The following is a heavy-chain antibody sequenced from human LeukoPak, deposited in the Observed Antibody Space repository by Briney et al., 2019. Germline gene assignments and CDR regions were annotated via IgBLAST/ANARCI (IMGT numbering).Heavy chain of an antibody. J-gene: IGHJ5*02. Sequence: PGGSLRLSCAASGITASSYAMTWVRQAPGKGLEWVSYISSSSSTIYYADSVKGRFTISRDDAKNSLYLQMNSLRDEDTAVYYCVRGKAQWLRYNWFDPWGQGTLVTVSS. CDR2: ISSSSSTI. CDR1: GITASSYA. CDR3: VRGKAQWLRYNWFDP. V-gene: IGHV3-48*02. D-gene: IGHD6-19*01.